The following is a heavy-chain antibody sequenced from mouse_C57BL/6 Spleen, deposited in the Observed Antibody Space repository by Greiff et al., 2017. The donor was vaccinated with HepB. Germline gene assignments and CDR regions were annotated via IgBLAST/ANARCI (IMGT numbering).Heavy chain of an antibody. CDR2: IDPETGGT. D-gene: IGHD1-1*01. V-gene: IGHV1-15*01. CDR1: GYTFTDYE. J-gene: IGHJ2*01. CDR3: TREGKYYGLDY. Sequence: VQLQQSGAELVRPGASVTLSCKASGYTFTDYEMHWVKQTPVHGLEWIGAIDPETGGTAYNQKFKGKAILTADKSSSTAYMELRSLTSEDSAVYYCTREGKYYGLDYWGQGTTLTVSS.